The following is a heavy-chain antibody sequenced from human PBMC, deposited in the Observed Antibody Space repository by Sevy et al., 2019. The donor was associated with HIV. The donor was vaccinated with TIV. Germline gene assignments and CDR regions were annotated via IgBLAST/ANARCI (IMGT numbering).Heavy chain of an antibody. J-gene: IGHJ4*02. D-gene: IGHD2-21*02. CDR2: IIPRPGLA. V-gene: IGHV1-69*10. CDR3: ASVRPCGGDCYFFDS. Sequence: ASVKVSCMASGGSLSNYGMNWVRQAPGQGLEWMGGIIPRPGLANYAQKFQDRVTITAGESRSTVYMDMRRLRSEDTATYYCASVRPCGGDCYFFDSWGQGTLVTVSS. CDR1: GGSLSNYG.